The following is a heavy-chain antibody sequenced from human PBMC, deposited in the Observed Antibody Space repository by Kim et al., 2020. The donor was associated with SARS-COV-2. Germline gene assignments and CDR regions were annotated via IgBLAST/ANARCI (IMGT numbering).Heavy chain of an antibody. CDR3: ARGREFDP. CDR2: GGST. V-gene: IGHV1-46*01. Sequence: GGSTSYAQKFQGRVTLTRDTSTSTLYMELSGLRSEDTAVYYCARGREFDPWGQGTLVTVSS. J-gene: IGHJ5*02.